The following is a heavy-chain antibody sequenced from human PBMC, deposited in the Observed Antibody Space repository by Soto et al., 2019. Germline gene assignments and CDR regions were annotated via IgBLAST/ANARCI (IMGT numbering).Heavy chain of an antibody. CDR3: AKADIVVVVAAPDAFDR. Sequence: GGSLRLSCAASGFTFSSYAMSWVRQAPGKGLEWVSAISGSGGSTYYADSVKGRFTISRDNSKNTLYLQMNSLRAEDTAVYYCAKADIVVVVAAPDAFDRWGQGTMVTGSS. CDR1: GFTFSSYA. D-gene: IGHD2-15*01. V-gene: IGHV3-23*01. CDR2: ISGSGGST. J-gene: IGHJ3*02.